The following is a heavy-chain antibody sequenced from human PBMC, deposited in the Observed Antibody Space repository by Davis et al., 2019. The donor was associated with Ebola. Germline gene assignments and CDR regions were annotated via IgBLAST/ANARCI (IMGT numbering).Heavy chain of an antibody. D-gene: IGHD6-6*01. J-gene: IGHJ6*02. V-gene: IGHV6-1*01. CDR2: TYYRSKWYN. Sequence: PSRGLEWLGRTYYRSKWYNDYAVSVKSRITINPDTSKNQFSLQLNSVTPEDTAVYYCAGTFEYSSSSLFYYYGMDVWGQGTTVTVSS. CDR3: AGTFEYSSSSLFYYYGMDV.